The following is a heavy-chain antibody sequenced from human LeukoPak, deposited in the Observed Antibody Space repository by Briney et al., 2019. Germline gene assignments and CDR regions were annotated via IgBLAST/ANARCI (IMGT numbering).Heavy chain of an antibody. J-gene: IGHJ4*02. CDR1: GYSLTSYY. CDR3: ARAPGYCSGGSCSWFDY. CDR2: INPSGGST. D-gene: IGHD2-15*01. Sequence: ASVKVSCKASGYSLTSYYIHWVRQAPGEGLEWMGIINPSGGSTRYAQKFQGRVTVTRDTSTSTVYMELSSLRSEDTAICYCARAPGYCSGGSCSWFDYWGQGTLVTVSS. V-gene: IGHV1-46*01.